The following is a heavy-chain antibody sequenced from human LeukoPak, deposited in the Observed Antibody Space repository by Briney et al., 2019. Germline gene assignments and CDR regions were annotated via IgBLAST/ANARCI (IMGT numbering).Heavy chain of an antibody. Sequence: GRSLRLSCAASGFTFSSHTMHWVRQAPGKGLYWVAVISYDGSNIYYADSVKGRFTVSRDNSKNTLYLQMNSLRTEDTAVYYCARHLSGVTGYTYGRGIDYWGQGTLVTVSS. CDR3: ARHLSGVTGYTYGRGIDY. V-gene: IGHV3-30*04. D-gene: IGHD5-18*01. CDR2: ISYDGSNI. CDR1: GFTFSSHT. J-gene: IGHJ4*02.